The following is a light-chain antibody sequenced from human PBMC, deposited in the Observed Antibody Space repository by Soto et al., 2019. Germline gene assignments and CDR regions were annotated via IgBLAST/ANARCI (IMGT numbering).Light chain of an antibody. Sequence: EIVLTQSPATLSLSPGERATLSCRASQSVSSYLTWYQQKPGQAPRLLMYDASNRATGIPDRFSGSGSGTDFTLTISRLEPEDFAVFYCQHYDSLPITFGQGTRLEI. CDR3: QHYDSLPIT. J-gene: IGKJ5*01. CDR2: DAS. V-gene: IGKV3-11*01. CDR1: QSVSSY.